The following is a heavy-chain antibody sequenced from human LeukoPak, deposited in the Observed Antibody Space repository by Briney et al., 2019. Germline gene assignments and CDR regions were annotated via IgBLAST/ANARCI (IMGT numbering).Heavy chain of an antibody. CDR2: ISGSGGST. D-gene: IGHD2-15*01. Sequence: GGSLRLSCAASGFTFSSYAMSWVRQAPGKGLEWVSAISGSGGSTYYADSVKGRFTISRDNSKNTLYLQMNSLRAEDTAVYYRAKAVDIVVVVAATATGPFDYWGQGTLVTVSS. V-gene: IGHV3-23*01. CDR3: AKAVDIVVVVAATATGPFDY. J-gene: IGHJ4*02. CDR1: GFTFSSYA.